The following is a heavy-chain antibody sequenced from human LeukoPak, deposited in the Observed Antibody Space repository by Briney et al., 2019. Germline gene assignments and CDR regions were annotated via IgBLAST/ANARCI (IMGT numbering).Heavy chain of an antibody. J-gene: IGHJ3*02. CDR3: ARENYGSSFPDAFDI. CDR2: IYYSGST. CDR1: GGSISSSSYY. Sequence: SETLSLTCTVSGGSISSSSYYWGWIRQPPGKGLEWIGSIYYSGSTYYNPSLKSRVTISVDTSKNQFSLKLSSVTAADTAVYYCARENYGSSFPDAFDIWGQGTMVTVSS. D-gene: IGHD3-10*01. V-gene: IGHV4-39*07.